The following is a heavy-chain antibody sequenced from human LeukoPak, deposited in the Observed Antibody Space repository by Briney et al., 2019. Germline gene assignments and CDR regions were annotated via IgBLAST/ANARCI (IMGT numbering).Heavy chain of an antibody. CDR1: GFTFSSYA. CDR3: AKEWAMIVPNHGMDV. D-gene: IGHD3-22*01. Sequence: TGGSLRLSCAASGFTFSSYAMSWVRQAPGKGLEWVSAISGGGGSTYYADSVKGRFTISRDNSKNTLYLQMNSLRAEDTAVYYCAKEWAMIVPNHGMDVWGQGTTVTVSS. J-gene: IGHJ6*02. V-gene: IGHV3-23*01. CDR2: ISGGGGST.